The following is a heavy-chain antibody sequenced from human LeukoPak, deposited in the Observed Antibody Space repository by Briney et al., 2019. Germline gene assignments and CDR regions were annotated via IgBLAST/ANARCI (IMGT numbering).Heavy chain of an antibody. D-gene: IGHD3-3*01. CDR3: ARDVGQSYYDFWSGYSYYFDY. Sequence: ASVKVPCKASGYTFTSYGISWVRQAPGQGLEWMGWISAYNGNTNYAQKLQGRVTMTTDTSTSTAYMELRSLRSDDTAVYYCARDVGQSYYDFWSGYSYYFDYWGQGTLVTVSS. V-gene: IGHV1-18*01. J-gene: IGHJ4*02. CDR1: GYTFTSYG. CDR2: ISAYNGNT.